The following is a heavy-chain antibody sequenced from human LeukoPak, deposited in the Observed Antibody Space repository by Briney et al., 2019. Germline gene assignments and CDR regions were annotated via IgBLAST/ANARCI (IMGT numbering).Heavy chain of an antibody. CDR3: ARDYSSGWVSWFDP. Sequence: SETLSLTCTVSGGSISSYYWSWIRQPAGKGLEWIGRIYTSGSTNYNPSLKSRVTMSVDTSKNQFSLKLSSVTAADTAVYYRARDYSSGWVSWFDPWGQGTLVTVSS. CDR1: GGSISSYY. D-gene: IGHD6-19*01. CDR2: IYTSGST. J-gene: IGHJ5*02. V-gene: IGHV4-4*07.